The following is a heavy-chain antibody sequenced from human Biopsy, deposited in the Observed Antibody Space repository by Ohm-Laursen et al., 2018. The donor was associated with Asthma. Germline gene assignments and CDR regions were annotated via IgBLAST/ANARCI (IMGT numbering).Heavy chain of an antibody. CDR2: MYHSGSP. D-gene: IGHD3-22*01. Sequence: SETLSLTCPVSGGSITSSSYYWGWIRQPPGKGMEWIGSMYHSGSPYYHLSLKSRATISVESSKNQLSLKMSSVTATDTAVYFCVRHQYSSSWSTFDYWGQGALVTVSS. CDR1: GGSITSSSYY. J-gene: IGHJ4*02. V-gene: IGHV4-39*01. CDR3: VRHQYSSSWSTFDY.